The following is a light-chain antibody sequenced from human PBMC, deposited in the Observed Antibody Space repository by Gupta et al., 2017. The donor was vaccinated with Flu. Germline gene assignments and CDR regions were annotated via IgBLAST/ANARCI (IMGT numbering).Light chain of an antibody. CDR1: QNIRTY. Sequence: DIQMTQAPASLSASVGDRVTITCRASQNIRTYLNWYQQKPGKAPEFLIFAASSLQSGVPSRFSGSGSETDFTLTISSLQPEDFETYYCQQTYSFPWTFGQGTKVEF. CDR2: AAS. J-gene: IGKJ1*01. CDR3: QQTYSFPWT. V-gene: IGKV1-39*01.